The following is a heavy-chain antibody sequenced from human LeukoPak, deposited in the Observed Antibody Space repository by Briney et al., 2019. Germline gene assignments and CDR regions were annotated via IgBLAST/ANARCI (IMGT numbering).Heavy chain of an antibody. D-gene: IGHD6-13*01. Sequence: GGSLRLSCAASGFTFSSYSMNWVRQAPGKGLEWVSYISSSSRTIYYADSVKGRFTISRDNAKNPLYLQMNSLRAEDTAVYYCARDEDSSWDNYYYYYGMDVWGQGTTVTVSS. J-gene: IGHJ6*02. CDR2: ISSSSRTI. CDR1: GFTFSSYS. CDR3: ARDEDSSWDNYYYYYGMDV. V-gene: IGHV3-48*01.